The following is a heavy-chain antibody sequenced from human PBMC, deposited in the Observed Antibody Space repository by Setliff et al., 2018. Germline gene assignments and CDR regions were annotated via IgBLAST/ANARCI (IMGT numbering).Heavy chain of an antibody. Sequence: SETLSLTCTVSGGSISSHYWSWIRQPPGKGLEWIGSIYSSGTTNYNPSLNSRVTLSLDTSKNQFSLNLNSVTAADTAVYYCTVYNTGSSKDHYWGQGTPVTVSS. V-gene: IGHV4-59*03. CDR3: TVYNTGSSKDHY. D-gene: IGHD2-8*02. CDR1: GGSISSHY. CDR2: IYSSGTT. J-gene: IGHJ4*02.